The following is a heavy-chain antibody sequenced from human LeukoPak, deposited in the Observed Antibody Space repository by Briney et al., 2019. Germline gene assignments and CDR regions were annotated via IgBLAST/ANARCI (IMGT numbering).Heavy chain of an antibody. CDR1: GFTFSPYI. V-gene: IGHV3-21*01. CDR2: ISSSGTLI. Sequence: GGSLRLSCAASGFTFSPYINWVRQAPGKGLEWVSYISSSGTLIYYADSVKGRFTVSRDNARNLIFLQMHSLRVEDTAVYYCARDPGVPAAPLDYWGLGTLVTVSS. J-gene: IGHJ4*02. CDR3: ARDPGVPAAPLDY. D-gene: IGHD2-2*01.